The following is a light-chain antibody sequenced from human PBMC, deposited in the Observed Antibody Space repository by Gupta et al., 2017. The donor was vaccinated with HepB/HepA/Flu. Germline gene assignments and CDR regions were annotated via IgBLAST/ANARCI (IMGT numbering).Light chain of an antibody. J-gene: IGLJ2*01. CDR1: SSDVGGYNY. CDR3: SSYTSSSTLGHVV. Sequence: QSALTQPASVSGSPGQSITISCTGTSSDVGGYNYVSWYQQHPGKAPKLMIYDVSNRPSGVSNRFSGSKYGNTASLTISGLQDEDEADYYCSSYTSSSTLGHVVFGGGTKLTVL. CDR2: DVS. V-gene: IGLV2-14*03.